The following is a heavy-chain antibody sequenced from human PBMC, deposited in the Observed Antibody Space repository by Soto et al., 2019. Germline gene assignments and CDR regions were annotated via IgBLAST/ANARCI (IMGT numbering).Heavy chain of an antibody. V-gene: IGHV1-69*13. Sequence: ASVKVSCKASGGTFSSYAISWVRQAPGQGLEWMGGIIPIFGTANYAQKFQGRVTITADESTSTACMELSSLRSEDTAVYYCARDYYDSSGYYHYFGYWGQGTLVTVSS. CDR3: ARDYYDSSGYYHYFGY. CDR2: IIPIFGTA. J-gene: IGHJ4*02. D-gene: IGHD3-22*01. CDR1: GGTFSSYA.